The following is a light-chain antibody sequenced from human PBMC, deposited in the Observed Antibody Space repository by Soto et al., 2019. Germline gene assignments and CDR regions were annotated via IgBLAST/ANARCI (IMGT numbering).Light chain of an antibody. Sequence: EIVLTQSPGTLSLSPGERATLSCRASQSVTSSHLAWYQQKPGQAPRLLIYGASSRATGIPDRFSSSGSGTDFTLTISRLEPEDFAVYYCQQYGSSPQTFGQGTKVEIK. J-gene: IGKJ1*01. CDR2: GAS. CDR1: QSVTSSH. V-gene: IGKV3-20*01. CDR3: QQYGSSPQT.